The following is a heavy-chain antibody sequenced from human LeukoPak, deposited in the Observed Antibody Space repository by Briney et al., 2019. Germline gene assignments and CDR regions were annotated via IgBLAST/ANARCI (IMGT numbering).Heavy chain of an antibody. D-gene: IGHD6-19*01. V-gene: IGHV4-61*02. CDR1: GGSISSGTYY. CDR2: ISTSGST. J-gene: IGHJ3*02. CDR3: ARRGYSSGWYVNAFDI. Sequence: PSETLSLTCTVSGGSISSGTYYWRWIRQPAGKGLEWIGRISTSGSTDYNPSLKSRVTISVDMSKNQFSLKLSSVTAADTAVYYCARRGYSSGWYVNAFDIWGQGTMVTVSS.